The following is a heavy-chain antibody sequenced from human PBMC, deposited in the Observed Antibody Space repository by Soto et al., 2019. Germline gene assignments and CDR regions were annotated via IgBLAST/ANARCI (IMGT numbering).Heavy chain of an antibody. D-gene: IGHD4-17*01. CDR1: GYTFTGYY. CDR3: SRVPLETVALFDY. V-gene: IGHV1-2*04. Sequence: QVQLVQSGAAVKKPGASVKVSCKASGYTFTGYYMHWVRQAPGQGLEWMGWIKPNSGGTKYAQKFQGWVTMTRDTSISTAYMGLSRLRSDDTAVYYCSRVPLETVALFDYWGQGTLVTVSS. J-gene: IGHJ4*02. CDR2: IKPNSGGT.